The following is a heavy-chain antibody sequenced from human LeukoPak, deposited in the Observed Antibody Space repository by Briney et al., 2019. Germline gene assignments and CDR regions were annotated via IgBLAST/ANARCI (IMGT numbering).Heavy chain of an antibody. CDR3: AAYYYDSSGYLGFQSE. V-gene: IGHV4-31*03. CDR2: IYYSGST. CDR1: GGSISSGGYY. D-gene: IGHD3-22*01. Sequence: SETLSLACTVSGGSISSGGYYWSWIRQHPGKGLEWIGYIYYSGSTYYNPSLKSRVTISVDTSKNQFSLKLSSVTAADTAVYYCAAYYYDSSGYLGFQSEWGQGTLVTVSS. J-gene: IGHJ4*02.